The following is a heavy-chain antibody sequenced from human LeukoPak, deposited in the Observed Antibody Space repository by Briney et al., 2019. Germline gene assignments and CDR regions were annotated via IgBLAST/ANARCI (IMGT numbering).Heavy chain of an antibody. Sequence: SQTMSLTSAVYGGSFSGYYWSWIRQPAGKGLEWIGSILYSGSTNSHRCLKSRVRISVDTAKNHFSLKLSSVTAADTAVYYCAKGEDYYDRSGYYYAYWGQGTLVTVSS. CDR1: GGSFSGYY. CDR3: AKGEDYYDRSGYYYAY. V-gene: IGHV4-59*01. CDR2: ILYSGST. J-gene: IGHJ4*02. D-gene: IGHD3-22*01.